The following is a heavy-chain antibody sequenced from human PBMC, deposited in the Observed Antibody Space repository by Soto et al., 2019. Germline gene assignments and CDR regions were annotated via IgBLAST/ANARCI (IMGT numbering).Heavy chain of an antibody. CDR1: GYTFTSYG. D-gene: IGHD2-2*01. Sequence: QVQLVQSGAEVKKPGASVKVSCKASGYTFTSYGISWVRQAPGQGLEWMGWISAYNGNTNYAQKLQGRVTMTTDTSTSTAYMELRSLRSDDTAVYCCARDLTFIGYCSSTSCYQNAFDIWGQGTMVTVSS. CDR3: ARDLTFIGYCSSTSCYQNAFDI. CDR2: ISAYNGNT. V-gene: IGHV1-18*01. J-gene: IGHJ3*02.